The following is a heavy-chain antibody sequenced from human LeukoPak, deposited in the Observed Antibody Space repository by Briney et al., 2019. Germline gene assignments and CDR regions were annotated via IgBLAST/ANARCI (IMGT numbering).Heavy chain of an antibody. CDR2: INSDGSST. V-gene: IGHV3-74*01. CDR1: GFTFSSYW. J-gene: IGHJ6*03. Sequence: GGSLRLSRAASGFTFSSYWMHWVRQAPGKGLVWVSRINSDGSSTSYADSVKGRFTISRDNAKNTLYLQMNSLRAEDTAVYYCARVAPEIFGVVIQPFSYYMDVWGKGTTVTVSS. CDR3: ARVAPEIFGVVIQPFSYYMDV. D-gene: IGHD3-3*01.